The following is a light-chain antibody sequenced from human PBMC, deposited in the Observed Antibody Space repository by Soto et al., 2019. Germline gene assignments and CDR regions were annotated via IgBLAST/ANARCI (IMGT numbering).Light chain of an antibody. CDR2: GAS. Sequence: IQVTQSPSSLSASVGDRITFTCRTSETVKNYVNWYQQKPGKAPQLLISGASNLQSGVPSRFSGSGSGTDLTLTTSSLQPEDFATYYCQQSYSSPVNFGGGTKVE. CDR3: QQSYSSPVN. V-gene: IGKV1-39*01. CDR1: ETVKNY. J-gene: IGKJ4*01.